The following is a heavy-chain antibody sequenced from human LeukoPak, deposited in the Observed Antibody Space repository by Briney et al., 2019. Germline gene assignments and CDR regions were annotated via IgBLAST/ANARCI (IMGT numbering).Heavy chain of an antibody. V-gene: IGHV3-23*01. CDR2: ISGRTGTT. CDR3: LTVRKYLRVGWNSNFDY. CDR1: GFTFSSYA. D-gene: IGHD1-7*01. J-gene: IGHJ4*02. Sequence: PGGSLRLSCAASGFTFSSYAMSWVRQAPGKGLEWVSTISGRTGTTHYADSVKGRFTISRDKSKNTLYLQMNSLRAEDTAVYYCLTVRKYLRVGWNSNFDYWGQGALVTVSS.